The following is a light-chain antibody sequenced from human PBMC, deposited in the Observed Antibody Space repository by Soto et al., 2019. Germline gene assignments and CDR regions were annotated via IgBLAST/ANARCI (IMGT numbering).Light chain of an antibody. CDR2: EVS. CDR3: SSYTSSSTPYV. J-gene: IGLJ1*01. Sequence: QSALTQPASVSGSPGQSITISCTGTSSDVGGYNYVSWYQQHPGKAPKLMISEVSNRPSGVSNRLSGSKSVNTAYLTISGLQAEDEADYYCSSYTSSSTPYVFGTGTKLTVL. V-gene: IGLV2-14*01. CDR1: SSDVGGYNY.